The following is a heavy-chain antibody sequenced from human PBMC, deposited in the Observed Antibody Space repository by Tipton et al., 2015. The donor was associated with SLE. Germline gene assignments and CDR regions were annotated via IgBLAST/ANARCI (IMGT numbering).Heavy chain of an antibody. CDR2: IYNTGST. CDR1: GGYISSDTYY. V-gene: IGHV4-61*02. J-gene: IGHJ4*02. D-gene: IGHD3-16*01. CDR3: ARGMAELWFNY. Sequence: TLSLTCIVSGGYISSDTYYWSWIRQPAGKGLEWIGRIYNTGSTNYNPSLKSRVTMSVHPSKRQFSLKLTSVTAADTAVYYCARGMAELWFNYWGQGTLVTVSS.